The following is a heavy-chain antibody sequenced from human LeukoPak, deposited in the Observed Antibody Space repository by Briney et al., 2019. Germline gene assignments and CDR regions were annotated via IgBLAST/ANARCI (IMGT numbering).Heavy chain of an antibody. D-gene: IGHD3-10*01. Sequence: SETLSLTCAVYGGSFSGYYWTWIRQPPGKGLEWIGEINHRRSTKYSPSLKSRVTISVDTSKNQFSLKLSSVTAADTAVYYCARDVRGPANWFDPWGQGTLVTVSS. CDR2: INHRRST. CDR1: GGSFSGYY. J-gene: IGHJ5*02. CDR3: ARDVRGPANWFDP. V-gene: IGHV4-34*01.